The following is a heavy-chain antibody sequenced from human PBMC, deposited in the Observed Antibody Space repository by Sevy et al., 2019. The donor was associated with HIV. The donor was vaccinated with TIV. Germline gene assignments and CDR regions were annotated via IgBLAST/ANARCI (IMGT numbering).Heavy chain of an antibody. CDR1: GGSISSYY. Sequence: SETLSLTCAVSGGSISSYYWSWIRQPPGKALEWIGYIYYSGSTSYNPSLKSRVTISVDTSKNQFSLKLSSVTAADTAVYYCARRRGVLDYWGQGTLVTVSS. D-gene: IGHD3-10*01. J-gene: IGHJ4*02. V-gene: IGHV4-59*01. CDR3: ARRRGVLDY. CDR2: IYYSGST.